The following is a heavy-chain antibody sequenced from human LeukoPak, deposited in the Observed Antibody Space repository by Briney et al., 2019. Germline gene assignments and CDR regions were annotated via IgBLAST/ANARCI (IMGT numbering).Heavy chain of an antibody. V-gene: IGHV1-2*02. D-gene: IGHD3-10*01. CDR1: GYTFTSYY. J-gene: IGHJ4*02. CDR2: SDPKSGAT. Sequence: ASVKVSCKTSGYTFTSYYIHWLRQAPGQRFEWMGWSDPKSGATKYEHFQGRVTMTRDTSISTAYMELSRLTSDDTAVYYCARGNFYDNKGYSPELRYWGQGTLVTVTS. CDR3: ARGNFYDNKGYSPELRY.